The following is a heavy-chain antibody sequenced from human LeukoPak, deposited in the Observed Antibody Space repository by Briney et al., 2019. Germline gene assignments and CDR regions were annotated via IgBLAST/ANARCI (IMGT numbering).Heavy chain of an antibody. D-gene: IGHD2-2*01. Sequence: SETLSLTCAVSGGSISSYYWSWLRQPAGKGLEWIGRIYTSGSTNYNPSLKSRVTMSVDTSKNQFSLKLSSVTAADTTVYYCARGKGFVVVPAAQGSWFDPWGQGTLVTVSS. V-gene: IGHV4-4*07. CDR1: GGSISSYY. CDR3: ARGKGFVVVPAAQGSWFDP. J-gene: IGHJ5*02. CDR2: IYTSGST.